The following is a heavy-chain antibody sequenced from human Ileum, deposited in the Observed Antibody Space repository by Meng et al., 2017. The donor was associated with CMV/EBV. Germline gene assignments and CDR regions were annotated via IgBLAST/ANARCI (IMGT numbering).Heavy chain of an antibody. J-gene: IGHJ4*02. V-gene: IGHV4-39*07. Sequence: QVRLQESGPGLVKPAETLSLTCTVSGDSISSGRHFWGWIRQAPGKGLEWIATIHYTETTHYNPSLKSRITISVDTSKNQISLKVNSVTAADTAMYYCAADISTAWFYYWGQGTLVTRLL. D-gene: IGHD2-2*01. CDR2: IHYTETT. CDR3: AADISTAWFYY. CDR1: GDSISSGRHF.